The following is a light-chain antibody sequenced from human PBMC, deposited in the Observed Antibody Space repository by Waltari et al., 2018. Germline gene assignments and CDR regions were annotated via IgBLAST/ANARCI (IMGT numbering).Light chain of an antibody. V-gene: IGKV3-20*01. J-gene: IGKJ2*01. Sequence: EIVLTQSPDTLSLSPGDRAALSCRARQSLSSSYLAWYQQKPGQAPRLLIDGASSRATGIPDRFSGSGSETDFTLTISRMEPEDFAVYYCQQYDSTPYTFGQGTKLEIK. CDR3: QQYDSTPYT. CDR2: GAS. CDR1: QSLSSSY.